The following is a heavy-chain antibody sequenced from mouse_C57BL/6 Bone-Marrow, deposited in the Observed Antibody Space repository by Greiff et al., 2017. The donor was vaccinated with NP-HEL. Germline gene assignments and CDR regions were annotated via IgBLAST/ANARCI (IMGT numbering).Heavy chain of an antibody. D-gene: IGHD1-1*01. J-gene: IGHJ3*01. CDR3: ARGIYYYDSSPAWFAY. V-gene: IGHV1-69*01. CDR2: IDPSDSYT. CDR1: GYTFTSYW. Sequence: QVQLQQPGAELVMPGASVKLSCKASGYTFTSYWMHWVKQRPGQGLEWIGEIDPSDSYTNYNQKFKGKSTLTVDKSSSTAYMQLSSLTSEGSAVYYCARGIYYYDSSPAWFAYWGQGTLVTVSA.